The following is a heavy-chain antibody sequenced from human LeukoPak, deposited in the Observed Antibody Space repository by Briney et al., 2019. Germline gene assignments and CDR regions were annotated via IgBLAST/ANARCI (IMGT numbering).Heavy chain of an antibody. V-gene: IGHV4-38-2*02. J-gene: IGHJ6*04. CDR1: GFSVSSVYY. CDR3: ARVASGFGEPADV. D-gene: IGHD3-10*01. CDR2: IYRSGST. Sequence: PSETLSLTCTVSGFSVSSVYYWGWIRQPPGKGLEWIGSIYRSGSTYYNPSLKSRVTISVDTSKNQFSLKLSSVTAADTAVYYCARVASGFGEPADVWGKGTTVTVSS.